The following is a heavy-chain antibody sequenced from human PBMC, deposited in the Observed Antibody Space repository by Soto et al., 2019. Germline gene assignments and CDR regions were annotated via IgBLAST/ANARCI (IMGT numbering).Heavy chain of an antibody. CDR3: ARILDGGSGYYYYYYGMDV. CDR2: ISSSSSTI. D-gene: IGHD3-3*01. Sequence: EVQLVESGGGLVQPGGSLRLSCAASGFTFSSYSMNWVRQAPGKGLEWVSYISSSSSTIYYADSVKGRFTISRDNAKNSLYLQMNSLRDEDTAVYYCARILDGGSGYYYYYYGMDVWGQGTTVTVSS. CDR1: GFTFSSYS. V-gene: IGHV3-48*02. J-gene: IGHJ6*02.